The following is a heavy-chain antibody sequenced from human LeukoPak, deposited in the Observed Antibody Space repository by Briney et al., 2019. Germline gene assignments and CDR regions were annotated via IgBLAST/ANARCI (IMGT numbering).Heavy chain of an antibody. Sequence: GRSLRLACAASGFTVSSNYMSCVRHAAGKGLEWGSVIYSGGRTSYADSVKGRSSISRDNSKNTLYLQMNSLRAEDTAVYYCSRDRVRAAAGAGYYYYMDVWGKGATVTVS. CDR1: GFTVSSNY. CDR2: IYSGGRT. J-gene: IGHJ6*03. D-gene: IGHD6-13*01. V-gene: IGHV3-53*01. CDR3: SRDRVRAAAGAGYYYYMDV.